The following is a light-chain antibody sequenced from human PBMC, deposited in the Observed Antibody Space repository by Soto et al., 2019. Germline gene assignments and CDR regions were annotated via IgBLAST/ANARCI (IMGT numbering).Light chain of an antibody. V-gene: IGKV3-11*01. CDR1: QSVSSY. J-gene: IGKJ3*01. Sequence: EIVLTQSPATLSLSPGERATLSCRASQSVSSYLAWYPQKPGQAPRLLIYDASNRATGIPARFSGSGSGTDFTLTISSLAPEDFAVYYCQQRSNWPPGFTFGPGTKVDIK. CDR3: QQRSNWPPGFT. CDR2: DAS.